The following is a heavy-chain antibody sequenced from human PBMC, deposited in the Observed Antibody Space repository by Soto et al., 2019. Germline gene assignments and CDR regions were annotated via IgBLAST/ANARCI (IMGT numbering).Heavy chain of an antibody. J-gene: IGHJ6*02. CDR1: GGTFSSYA. CDR2: IIPIFGTA. Sequence: QVQLVQSGAEVKKPGSSVKVSCKASGGTFSSYAISWVRQAPGQGLEWMGGIIPIFGTANYAQKVQGRVTITADKSRSTAYMELSSLRSEDTAVYYCARKDIVVVPAVIHYGMDVWGQGTTVTVSS. CDR3: ARKDIVVVPAVIHYGMDV. D-gene: IGHD2-2*02. V-gene: IGHV1-69*06.